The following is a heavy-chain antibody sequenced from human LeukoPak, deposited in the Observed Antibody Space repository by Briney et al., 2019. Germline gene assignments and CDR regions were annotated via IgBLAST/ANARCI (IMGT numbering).Heavy chain of an antibody. Sequence: ASVKVSCKASGSPFSSYAINWVRQAPGQGLQWMGRIIPILGMTIYAQRFQGRVTITADKSTSTTYMELNSLISEDTAVYYCARVLKYYDGSGRFDYWGQGTLVTVSS. CDR1: GSPFSSYA. CDR3: ARVLKYYDGSGRFDY. D-gene: IGHD3-22*01. J-gene: IGHJ4*02. CDR2: IIPILGMT. V-gene: IGHV1-69*04.